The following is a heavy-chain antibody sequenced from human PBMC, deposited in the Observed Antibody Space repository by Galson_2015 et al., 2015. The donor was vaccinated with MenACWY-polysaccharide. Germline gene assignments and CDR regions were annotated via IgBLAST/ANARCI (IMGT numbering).Heavy chain of an antibody. D-gene: IGHD3-10*01. CDR1: GFSFSSYT. CDR3: GRVSWHLYYYDSGDLKQGPSDM. CDR2: ISYSSNSI. V-gene: IGHV3-21*01. J-gene: IGHJ3*02. Sequence: SLRLSCAASGFSFSSYTLNWVRQAPGKGLEWVSSISYSSNSIYYADSVKGRFTISRDNAGNSLYLLMNNLRAEDTAVYYCGRVSWHLYYYDSGDLKQGPSDMWGRGTMVTVSS.